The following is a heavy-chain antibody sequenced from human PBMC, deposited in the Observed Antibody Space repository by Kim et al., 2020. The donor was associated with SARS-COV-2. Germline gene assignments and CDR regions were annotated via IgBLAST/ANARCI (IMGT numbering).Heavy chain of an antibody. CDR2: VSANNGDT. J-gene: IGHJ4*02. D-gene: IGHD6-6*01. V-gene: IGHV1-18*01. Sequence: ASVNVSCKASGYIFTSYAITWVRQAPGQGLEWLGWVSANNGDTNYAQNLQGRVNMTADTSTNTAYMELRSLRPDDTAIYYCARASISFSRAAPMEWGQGT. CDR3: ARASISFSRAAPME. CDR1: GYIFTSYA.